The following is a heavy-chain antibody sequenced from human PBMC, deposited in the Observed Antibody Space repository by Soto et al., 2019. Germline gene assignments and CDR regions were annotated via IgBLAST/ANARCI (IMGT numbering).Heavy chain of an antibody. CDR2: INPKTGGT. CDR3: ARDEIQLWFEGTPFDY. J-gene: IGHJ4*02. V-gene: IGHV1-2*02. Sequence: ASVKVSCKASGYIFSGYYIHWLRQAPGQGLEWMGWINPKTGGTKYTQKFQGRVTMTRDTSSSTAYMELSSLTSDDTAVYYCARDEIQLWFEGTPFDYWGQGTLVTVSS. CDR1: GYIFSGYY. D-gene: IGHD5-18*01.